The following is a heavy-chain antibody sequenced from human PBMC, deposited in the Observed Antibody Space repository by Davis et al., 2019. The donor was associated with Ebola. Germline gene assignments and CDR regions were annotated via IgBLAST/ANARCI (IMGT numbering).Heavy chain of an antibody. V-gene: IGHV4-4*02. CDR1: GDSDSSSSW. Sequence: MPSETLSLTCVVSGDSDSSSSWWHWVRQPPGKGLEWIGEISHSGSTNYNPSLKSRVTISVDTSKNQFSLKLRSVTAADTAVYYCARRVRESTDWYFDSWGRGTLVTVSS. D-gene: IGHD3-10*01. CDR3: ARRVRESTDWYFDS. J-gene: IGHJ2*01. CDR2: ISHSGST.